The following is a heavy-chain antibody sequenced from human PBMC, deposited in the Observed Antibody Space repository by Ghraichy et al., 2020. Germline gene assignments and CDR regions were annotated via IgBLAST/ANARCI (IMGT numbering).Heavy chain of an antibody. CDR2: IIPIFGTA. D-gene: IGHD5-12*01. CDR1: GGTFSSYA. Sequence: SVKVSCKASGGTFSSYAISWVRQAPGQGLEWMGGIIPIFGTANYAQKFQGRVTITADESTSTAYMELSSLRSEDTAVYYCARDYSDRGYSGYDFGAPYFDYWGQGTLVTVSS. V-gene: IGHV1-69*13. CDR3: ARDYSDRGYSGYDFGAPYFDY. J-gene: IGHJ4*02.